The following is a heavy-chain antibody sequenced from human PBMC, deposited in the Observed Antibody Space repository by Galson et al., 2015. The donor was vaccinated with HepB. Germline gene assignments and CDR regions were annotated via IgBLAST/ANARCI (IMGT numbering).Heavy chain of an antibody. V-gene: IGHV3-73*01. CDR3: SRLGDFSGYSSR. J-gene: IGHJ4*02. Sequence: SLRLSCAASGFTFSGSAIHWVRQASGKGPEWVARIRSKANNYATSYVPSLKGRFTISRDDSKNMAYLHMKSLKTEDTSVYCCSRLGDFSGYSSRWGQGNLVTVSS. D-gene: IGHD6-13*01. CDR2: IRSKANNYAT. CDR1: GFTFSGSA.